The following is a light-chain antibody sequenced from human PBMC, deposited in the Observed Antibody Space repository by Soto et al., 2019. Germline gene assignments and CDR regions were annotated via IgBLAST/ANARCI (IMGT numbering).Light chain of an antibody. Sequence: EIVLTQSPATLSLSPGERATLSCRASQSVNSYLAWYQQKPDQPPRLLIYGTYTRATDVPARFSGSGSGTEFTLTISSLQPEDFAIYYCQQLKSYPISFGQGTRLEIK. CDR3: QQLKSYPIS. V-gene: IGKV3-11*01. CDR1: QSVNSY. J-gene: IGKJ5*01. CDR2: GTY.